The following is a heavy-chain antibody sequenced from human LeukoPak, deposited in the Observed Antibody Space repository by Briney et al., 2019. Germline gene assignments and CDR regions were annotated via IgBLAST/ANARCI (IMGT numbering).Heavy chain of an antibody. Sequence: GRSLRLSCTVSGFTFSTYAMNWVRQAPGKGLEWVSTISDSGGRSYYADSVKGRFTISRDNSKNTLYLQMNSLRAEDTAVYYCAKLSDYWGQGTLVTVSS. CDR2: ISDSGGRS. V-gene: IGHV3-23*01. CDR3: AKLSDY. CDR1: GFTFSTYA. J-gene: IGHJ4*02.